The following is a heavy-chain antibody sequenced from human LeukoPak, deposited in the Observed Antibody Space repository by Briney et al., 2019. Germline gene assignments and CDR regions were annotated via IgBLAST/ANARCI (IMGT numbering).Heavy chain of an antibody. Sequence: SVKVSCKASGFTFTSSAMQWVRQARGQRLEWIGWIVVGSGNTNYAQKFQERVTITRDMSTSTAYMELSSLRSEDTAVYYCARAGGVKTAALDLDYWGQGTLVTVSS. J-gene: IGHJ4*02. CDR2: IVVGSGNT. CDR1: GFTFTSSA. V-gene: IGHV1-58*02. CDR3: ARAGGVKTAALDLDY. D-gene: IGHD6-25*01.